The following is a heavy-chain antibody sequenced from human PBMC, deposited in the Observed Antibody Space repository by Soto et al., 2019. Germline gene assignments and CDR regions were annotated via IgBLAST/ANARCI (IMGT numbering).Heavy chain of an antibody. J-gene: IGHJ4*02. CDR2: INHSGST. Sequence: SETLSLTCAVYGGSFSGYYWSWIRQPPGKGLEWIGEINHSGSTNYNPSLKSRVTISVDTSKNQFSLKLSSVTAADTAVYYCASFPRSPGYSSGWYQGADYWGQGTLVTVSS. CDR3: ASFPRSPGYSSGWYQGADY. D-gene: IGHD6-19*01. CDR1: GGSFSGYY. V-gene: IGHV4-34*01.